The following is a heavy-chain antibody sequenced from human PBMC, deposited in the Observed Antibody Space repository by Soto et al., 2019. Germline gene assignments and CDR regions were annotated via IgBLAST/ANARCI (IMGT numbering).Heavy chain of an antibody. CDR3: ATTLELTSLGAFDY. Sequence: QVQLVQSVAEVKRPGSSVKVSCKASGDTFSTFTLSWMRQAPGHGLEWMGGIVPIFQTANYARKFQGRLTITADESTTTAYMELSSLLSEDTALYFCATTLELTSLGAFDYWGQGTLVTVS. J-gene: IGHJ4*02. CDR2: IVPIFQTA. CDR1: GDTFSTFT. D-gene: IGHD3-16*01. V-gene: IGHV1-69*01.